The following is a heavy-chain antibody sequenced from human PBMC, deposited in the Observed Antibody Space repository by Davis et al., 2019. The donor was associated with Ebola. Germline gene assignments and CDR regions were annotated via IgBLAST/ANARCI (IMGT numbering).Heavy chain of an antibody. D-gene: IGHD3-9*01. CDR2: INPNSGGT. Sequence: ASVKVSCKASGYTFTGYYMHWVRQAPGQGLEWMGWINPNSGGTNYAQKFQGRVTMTRDTSISTAYMELSRLRSDDTAVYYCARGETASYDILTGYYPYDAFDIWVQGTMVTVSS. J-gene: IGHJ3*02. V-gene: IGHV1-2*02. CDR1: GYTFTGYY. CDR3: ARGETASYDILTGYYPYDAFDI.